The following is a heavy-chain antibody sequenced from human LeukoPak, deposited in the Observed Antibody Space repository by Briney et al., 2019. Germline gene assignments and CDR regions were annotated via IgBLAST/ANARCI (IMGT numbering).Heavy chain of an antibody. Sequence: GGSLRLSCAASGFTFSSYGMHWVRQAPGKGLEWVAFIRYDGGNKYYADSVKGRFTISRDNSKNTLYLQMNSLRAEDTAVYYCAKGTRGYSYGEGFDYWGQGTLVTVSS. V-gene: IGHV3-30*02. D-gene: IGHD5-18*01. CDR1: GFTFSSYG. CDR2: IRYDGGNK. J-gene: IGHJ4*02. CDR3: AKGTRGYSYGEGFDY.